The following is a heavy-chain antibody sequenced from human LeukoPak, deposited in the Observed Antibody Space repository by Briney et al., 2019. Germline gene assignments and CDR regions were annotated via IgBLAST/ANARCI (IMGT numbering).Heavy chain of an antibody. CDR2: IYYSGST. J-gene: IGHJ3*02. D-gene: IGHD2-15*01. V-gene: IGHV4-59*01. Sequence: SETLSLTCTVSGGSISSYYWSWIRQPPGKGLEWIGYIYYSGSTNYNPSLKSRVTISVDTSKNQFSLKLSSVTAADTAVYYCARDCSGGSCHERNAFDIWGQGTMVTVSS. CDR1: GGSISSYY. CDR3: ARDCSGGSCHERNAFDI.